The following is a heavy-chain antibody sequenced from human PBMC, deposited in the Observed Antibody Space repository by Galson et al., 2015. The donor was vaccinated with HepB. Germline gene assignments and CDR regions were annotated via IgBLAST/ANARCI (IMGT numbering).Heavy chain of an antibody. CDR2: INPNSGGT. Sequence: SVKVSCKASGYTFTGYYMHWVRQAPGQGLEWMGWINPNSGGTNYAQKFQGRVTMTRDTSISTAYMELSRLRSDDTAVYYCARSSIFEPTDIYYDFWSGYSPWGQGTLVTVSS. CDR3: ARSSIFEPTDIYYDFWSGYSP. D-gene: IGHD3-3*01. J-gene: IGHJ4*02. V-gene: IGHV1-2*02. CDR1: GYTFTGYY.